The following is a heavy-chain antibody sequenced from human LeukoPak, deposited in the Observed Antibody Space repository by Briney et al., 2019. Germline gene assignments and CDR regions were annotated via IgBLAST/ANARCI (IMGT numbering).Heavy chain of an antibody. CDR2: IIPIFGTA. J-gene: IGHJ3*02. CDR3: ARGLVGAIVGAFDI. Sequence: SVKVSCKASGYTFTSYGISWVRQAPGQGLEWMGGIIPIFGTANYAQKFQGRVTITADESTSTAYMELSSLRSEDTAVYYCARGLVGAIVGAFDIWGQGTMVTVSS. V-gene: IGHV1-69*13. CDR1: GYTFTSYG. D-gene: IGHD1-26*01.